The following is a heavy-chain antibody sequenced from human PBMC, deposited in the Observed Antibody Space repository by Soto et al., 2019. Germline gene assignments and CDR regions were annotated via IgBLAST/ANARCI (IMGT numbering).Heavy chain of an antibody. J-gene: IGHJ4*02. D-gene: IGHD6-19*01. Sequence: EVQLVESGGGLIQPGGPLRLSCAASGFTVSSTYMSWVRQAPGKGLEWVSVIYSGGSAYYADSVKGRFTISRDNSKNTLYLQMNSLRAEDTAVYYCARDAPSLGGWYEYDYWGQGTLVTVSS. CDR3: ARDAPSLGGWYEYDY. CDR1: GFTVSSTY. V-gene: IGHV3-53*01. CDR2: IYSGGSA.